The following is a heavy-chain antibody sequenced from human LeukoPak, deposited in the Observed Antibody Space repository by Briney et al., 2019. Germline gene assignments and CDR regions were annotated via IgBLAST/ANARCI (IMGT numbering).Heavy chain of an antibody. Sequence: GGSLRLSCAASGFTVSSNYMSWVRQAPGKGLEWVSVIYSGGTTYYADSVKGRFTISRDNPKNMLYLRMNSLTAEDTAVYYCASLRSTHYHFDYWGQGTLVTVSS. D-gene: IGHD1-26*01. CDR3: ASLRSTHYHFDY. CDR1: GFTVSSNY. V-gene: IGHV3-53*01. J-gene: IGHJ4*02. CDR2: IYSGGTT.